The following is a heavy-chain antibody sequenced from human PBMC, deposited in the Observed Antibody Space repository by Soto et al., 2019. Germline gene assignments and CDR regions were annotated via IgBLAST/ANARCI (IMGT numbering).Heavy chain of an antibody. CDR1: GGTFSSYA. Sequence: QVQLVQSGAEVKKPGSSVKVSCKASGGTFSSYAISWVRQAPGQGLEWMGGIIPIFGTANYAQKFQGRVTITADESTSTAYMELSSLRAEDTAVYYCARDQYYYDRSAQEGYFDYWGQGTLVTVSS. J-gene: IGHJ4*02. V-gene: IGHV1-69*01. CDR2: IIPIFGTA. CDR3: ARDQYYYDRSAQEGYFDY. D-gene: IGHD3-22*01.